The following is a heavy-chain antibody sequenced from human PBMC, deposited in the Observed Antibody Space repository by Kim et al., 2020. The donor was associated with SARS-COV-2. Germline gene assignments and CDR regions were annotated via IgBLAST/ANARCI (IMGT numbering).Heavy chain of an antibody. Sequence: SETLSLTCTVSGGSISSSSYYWGWIRQPPGKGLEWIGSIYYSGSTYYNPSLKSRVTISVDTSKNQFSLKLSSVTAADTAVYYCARSHVLRYFDWSIDYWGQGTLVTVSS. D-gene: IGHD3-9*01. CDR3: ARSHVLRYFDWSIDY. CDR1: GGSISSSSYY. J-gene: IGHJ4*02. V-gene: IGHV4-39*07. CDR2: IYYSGST.